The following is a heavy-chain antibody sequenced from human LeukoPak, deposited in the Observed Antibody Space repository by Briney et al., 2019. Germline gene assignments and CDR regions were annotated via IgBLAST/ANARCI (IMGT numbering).Heavy chain of an antibody. CDR1: GGSISSGDYY. CDR2: IYYSGST. CDR3: ARTPYGDYGWFDP. J-gene: IGHJ5*02. Sequence: SETLSLTCTVSGGSISSGDYYWSWSRQHPGKGLEWIGYIYYSGSTYYNPSLRSRLTISVDTSNNQFSLKLSSVTAADTAVYYCARTPYGDYGWFDPWGQGTLVTVSS. D-gene: IGHD4-17*01. V-gene: IGHV4-31*03.